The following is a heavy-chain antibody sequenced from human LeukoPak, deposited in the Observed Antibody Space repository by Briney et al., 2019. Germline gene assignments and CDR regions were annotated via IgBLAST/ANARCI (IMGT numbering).Heavy chain of an antibody. D-gene: IGHD2-15*01. Sequence: GGSLRLSCAASGFTFDDYAMHWVRQAPGKGLEWVSLISWDGGSTYYADSVKGRFTISRDNAKNSLYLQMNSLRAEDTALYYCAKDIGGYCSDGRCYPCWGQGTLVTVSS. CDR1: GFTFDDYA. J-gene: IGHJ4*02. CDR2: ISWDGGST. V-gene: IGHV3-43D*03. CDR3: AKDIGGYCSDGRCYPC.